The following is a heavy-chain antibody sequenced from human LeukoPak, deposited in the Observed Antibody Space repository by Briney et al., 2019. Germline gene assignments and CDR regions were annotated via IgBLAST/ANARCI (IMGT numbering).Heavy chain of an antibody. CDR2: IKQDGSEK. V-gene: IGHV3-7*01. CDR3: AREDYYGSGNYVAWGGAFDV. Sequence: PGGSLRLSCEASGFDFSSYWMTWVRQTPGKGLEWVANIKQDGSEKYYLDSVKGRFTISRDNAKISVYLQMNSLRAEDTAVYYCAREDYYGSGNYVAWGGAFDVWGQGTTVIVSS. D-gene: IGHD3-10*01. J-gene: IGHJ3*01. CDR1: GFDFSSYW.